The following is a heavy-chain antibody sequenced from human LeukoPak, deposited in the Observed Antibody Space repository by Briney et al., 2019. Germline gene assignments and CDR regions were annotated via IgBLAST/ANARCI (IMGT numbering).Heavy chain of an antibody. CDR2: MRPKSAET. CDR1: GYTFTDYD. V-gene: IGHV1-8*02. D-gene: IGHD2-15*01. J-gene: IGHJ1*01. CDR3: ARGYCSGGGCYTVEYLPQ. Sequence: ASVKVSCTASGYTFTDYDINWVRQAAGQGLEWMGWMRPKSAETGNVQKLEGRVTMTRNISASTAYMELTGLRSDDTAVYFCARGYCSGGGCYTVEYLPQGGQGTLVTVSS.